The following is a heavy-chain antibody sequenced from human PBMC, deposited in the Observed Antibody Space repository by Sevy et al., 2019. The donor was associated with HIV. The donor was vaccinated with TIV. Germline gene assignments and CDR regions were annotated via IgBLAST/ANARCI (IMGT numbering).Heavy chain of an antibody. Sequence: GGSLRLSCAASGFTVSEYGIHWVRQAPGKGPEWVAVIWYDGINKYYVDSVKGRLTISRDNSKNTVYLQMNSLRADDTAVYYCARDKLLPVMVTMVRGALSYYFDYWGQGTLVTVSS. CDR2: IWYDGINK. J-gene: IGHJ4*02. D-gene: IGHD3-10*01. CDR3: ARDKLLPVMVTMVRGALSYYFDY. CDR1: GFTVSEYG. V-gene: IGHV3-33*01.